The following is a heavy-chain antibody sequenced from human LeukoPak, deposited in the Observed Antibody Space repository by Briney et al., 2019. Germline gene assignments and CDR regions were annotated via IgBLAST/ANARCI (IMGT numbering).Heavy chain of an antibody. V-gene: IGHV3-74*01. CDR1: GFTFSSYL. CDR2: INSDGSST. Sequence: PGGSLRLSCAASGFTFSSYLMHWVRQAPGKGLVWVSRINSDGSSTGYADSVKGRFTISRDNAKNTLYLQMNSLRAEDTAVFYCARVWGGSGAAAGTHDYWGQGTLVTVSS. CDR3: ARVWGGSGAAAGTHDY. D-gene: IGHD6-13*01. J-gene: IGHJ4*02.